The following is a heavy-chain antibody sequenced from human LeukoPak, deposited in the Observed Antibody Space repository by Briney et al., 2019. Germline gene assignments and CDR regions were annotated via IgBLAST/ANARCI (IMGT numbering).Heavy chain of an antibody. CDR1: GFTFSSYG. V-gene: IGHV3-30*03. Sequence: GGSLRLSCAASGFTFSSYGIHWVRQAPGKGLEWVAVISYDGSNKYYADSVKGRFTISRDNSKNTLYLQMNSLRAEDTAVYYCATATVTTIWYFDLWGRGTLVTVSS. CDR2: ISYDGSNK. J-gene: IGHJ2*01. D-gene: IGHD4-17*01. CDR3: ATATVTTIWYFDL.